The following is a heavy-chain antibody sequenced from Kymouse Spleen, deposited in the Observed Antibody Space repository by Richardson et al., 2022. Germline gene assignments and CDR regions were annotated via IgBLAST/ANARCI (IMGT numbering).Heavy chain of an antibody. Sequence: EVQLVESGGGLVQPGRSLRLSCAASGFTFDDYAMHWVRQAPGKGLEWVSGISWNSGSIGYADSVKGRFTISRDNAKNSLYLQMNSLRAEDTALYYCAKDTGDYYYGMDVWGQGTTVTVSS. CDR1: GFTFDDYA. V-gene: IGHV3-9*01. D-gene: IGHD7-27*02. CDR2: ISWNSGSI. J-gene: IGHJ6*02. CDR3: AKDTGDYYYGMDV.